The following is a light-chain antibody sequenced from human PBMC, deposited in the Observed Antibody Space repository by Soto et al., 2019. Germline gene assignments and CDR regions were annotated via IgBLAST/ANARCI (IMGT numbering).Light chain of an antibody. Sequence: QSVLTQPPSVSAAPGQKVTISCSGSSSNIGNNFVSWYQHLPGTAPKLLIYDNNKRPSGIPDRFSGTKSGTSATLGITGLQTGDEAHYYCATWDSSLIAGVFGGGTKVNRP. CDR3: ATWDSSLIAGV. CDR2: DNN. J-gene: IGLJ2*01. V-gene: IGLV1-51*01. CDR1: SSNIGNNF.